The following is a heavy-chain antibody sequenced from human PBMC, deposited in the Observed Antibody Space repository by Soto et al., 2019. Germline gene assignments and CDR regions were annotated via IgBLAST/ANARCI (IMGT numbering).Heavy chain of an antibody. CDR3: AITIAAAGCLDV. CDR2: IYYSGST. D-gene: IGHD6-13*01. J-gene: IGHJ6*02. CDR1: GGSISSYY. Sequence: SETLSLTCTVSGGSISSYYWSWIRQPPGKGLEWIGYIYYSGSTNYNPSLKSRVTISVDTSKNQFSLKLSSVTAADTAVYYCAITIAAAGCLDVWGQGTTVTVSS. V-gene: IGHV4-59*01.